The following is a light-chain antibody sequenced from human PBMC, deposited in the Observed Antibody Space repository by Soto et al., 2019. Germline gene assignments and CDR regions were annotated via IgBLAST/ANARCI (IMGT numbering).Light chain of an antibody. V-gene: IGKV1-39*01. CDR1: QIIDTY. J-gene: IGKJ1*01. Sequence: IQMTQSPSSLSPSVGDRVTITCRASQIIDTYLNWYQQKPGKAPKLLIYAASRLHSGVPSRFSGSGSGTDFTLTISNLQPEDCAVYFCQQTYNSPKTFGQGTKVEIK. CDR2: AAS. CDR3: QQTYNSPKT.